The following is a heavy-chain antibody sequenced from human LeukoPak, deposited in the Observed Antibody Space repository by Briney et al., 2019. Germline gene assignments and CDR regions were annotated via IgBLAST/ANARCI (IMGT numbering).Heavy chain of an antibody. D-gene: IGHD3-10*01. V-gene: IGHV2-5*02. J-gene: IGHJ4*02. Sequence: GSGPTLVKPTQTLTLTCSFSGFSLTTSGVGVGWIRQPPGKALEWLALIYWDDDKRYSPSLKTRLTITKDTSKNQVVLTMTNMDPVDTATYYCAYAYGSGIYLNFESWGQGALVTVSS. CDR3: AYAYGSGIYLNFES. CDR2: IYWDDDK. CDR1: GFSLTTSGVG.